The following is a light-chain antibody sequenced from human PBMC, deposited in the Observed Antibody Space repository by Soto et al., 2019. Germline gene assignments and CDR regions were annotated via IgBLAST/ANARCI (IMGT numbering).Light chain of an antibody. V-gene: IGKV4-1*01. J-gene: IGKJ2*01. CDR3: QQYYSTPRT. CDR2: WAS. Sequence: DIVMTQSPDSLAVSLGERATINCKYSQDLLYRSNNKNYLAWYQQKPGQPPKLLIHWASTRESGVPDRFSGSGSGTDFTLAISNLQAEDVAVYYCQQYYSTPRTFGQGTKVEIK. CDR1: QDLLYRSNNKNY.